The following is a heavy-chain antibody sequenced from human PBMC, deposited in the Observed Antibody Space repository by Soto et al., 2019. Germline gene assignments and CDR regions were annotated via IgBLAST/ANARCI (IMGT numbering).Heavy chain of an antibody. CDR2: INAGNGNT. CDR1: GYTFTSYA. J-gene: IGHJ6*02. V-gene: IGHV1-3*01. Sequence: ASVKVSCKASGYTFTSYAMHWVRQAPGQRLEGMGWINAGNGNTKYSQKFQGRVTITRDTSASTAYMELSSLRSEDTAVYYCARDLSGYSYAYPEYYYFGMDVWGQGTTVTVSS. D-gene: IGHD5-18*01. CDR3: ARDLSGYSYAYPEYYYFGMDV.